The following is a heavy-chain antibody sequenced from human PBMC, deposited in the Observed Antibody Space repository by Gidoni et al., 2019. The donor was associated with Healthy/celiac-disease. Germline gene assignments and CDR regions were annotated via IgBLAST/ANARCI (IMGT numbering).Heavy chain of an antibody. V-gene: IGHV1-69*01. CDR2: IIPIFGTA. J-gene: IGHJ6*02. CDR1: VGTFSSYA. D-gene: IGHD6-6*01. Sequence: QGQQEQAGAQVNKAGSSVKVSGKASVGTFSSYALSWVRQAPGQGLAWLGWIIPIFGTANYAQQFQGRVTITADASTSTAYMELSSLSSEDTAVYYCARLLIAARPPISYYYGMDVWGQGTTVTVSS. CDR3: ARLLIAARPPISYYYGMDV.